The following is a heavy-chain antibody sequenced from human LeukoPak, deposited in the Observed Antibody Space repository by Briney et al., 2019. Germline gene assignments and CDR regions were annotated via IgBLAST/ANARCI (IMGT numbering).Heavy chain of an antibody. CDR3: ARVVVVPAAPYWFDP. Sequence: ASETLSLTCAVYGGSFSGYYWSWIRQPPGKGLEWIGEINHSGSTNYNPSLKSRVTISVDTSKNQFSLKLSSVTAADTAVYYCARVVVVPAAPYWFDPWGQGTLVTVSS. CDR2: INHSGST. CDR1: GGSFSGYY. J-gene: IGHJ5*02. D-gene: IGHD2-2*01. V-gene: IGHV4-34*01.